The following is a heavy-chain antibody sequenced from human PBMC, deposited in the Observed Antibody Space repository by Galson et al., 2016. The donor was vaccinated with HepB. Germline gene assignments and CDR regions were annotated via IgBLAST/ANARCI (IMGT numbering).Heavy chain of an antibody. V-gene: IGHV3-48*02. CDR1: GFIFSVYN. CDR3: ARDDYFRLGY. Sequence: SLRLSCAASGFIFSVYNMNWARQAPGKGLEWIAWITSSSDTMYYADSVKGRFTISRDNAKHSLYLEMNSLRDEDTAVYYWARDDYFRLGYWGQGTLVTVSS. D-gene: IGHD3-16*01. J-gene: IGHJ4*02. CDR2: ITSSSDTM.